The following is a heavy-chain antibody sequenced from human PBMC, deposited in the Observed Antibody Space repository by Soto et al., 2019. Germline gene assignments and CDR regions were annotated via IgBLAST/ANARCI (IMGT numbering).Heavy chain of an antibody. V-gene: IGHV1-69*15. Sequence: QVQLVQSGAEVKKPGSSVKISCKASGGSFRSNALSWVRQAPGQGLEWMGRIIPIFGIANYAQRFQGRVTITADEPTGTAYMELSSLRSEDTAVYYCARVGEYCGGACPQYFQHWGQGTLVTVSS. CDR3: ARVGEYCGGACPQYFQH. J-gene: IGHJ1*01. D-gene: IGHD2-21*02. CDR2: IIPIFGIA. CDR1: GGSFRSNA.